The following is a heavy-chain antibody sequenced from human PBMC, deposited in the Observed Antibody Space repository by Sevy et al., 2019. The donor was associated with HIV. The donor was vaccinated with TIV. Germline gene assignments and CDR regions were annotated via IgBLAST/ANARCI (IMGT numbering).Heavy chain of an antibody. V-gene: IGHV3-23*01. CDR3: AKADSSSWYSDY. Sequence: GGSLRLSCAASGFTFSSYAMSWVRQAPGKGLEWVSAISGSGGSTYYADSVKGRFTISRDNSKNPLYLQMNSLRAEDTAVYYCAKADSSSWYSDYWGQGTLVTVSS. J-gene: IGHJ4*02. CDR1: GFTFSSYA. D-gene: IGHD6-13*01. CDR2: ISGSGGST.